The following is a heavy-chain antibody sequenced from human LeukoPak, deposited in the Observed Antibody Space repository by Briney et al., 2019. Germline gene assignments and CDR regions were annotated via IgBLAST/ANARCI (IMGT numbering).Heavy chain of an antibody. Sequence: TSETLSLTCTVSGCSISSYYWSWIRQPPGKGLEWIGYIYHSGSTNYNPSLKSRVTISVDTSKNQFSLKLSSVTAADTAVYYCARDRYSSRWFIWCDLGGKGTLVSVSS. V-gene: IGHV4-59*01. J-gene: IGHJ5*02. D-gene: IGHD6-13*01. CDR1: GCSISSYY. CDR2: IYHSGST. CDR3: ARDRYSSRWFIWCDL.